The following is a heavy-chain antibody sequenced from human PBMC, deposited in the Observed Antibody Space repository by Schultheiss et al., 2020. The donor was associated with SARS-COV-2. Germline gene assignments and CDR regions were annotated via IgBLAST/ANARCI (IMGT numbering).Heavy chain of an antibody. Sequence: GGSLRLSCAASGFSLITYAMTCVRQAPGKGLEWVSSISSSSSYIYYADSVKGRFTISRDNAKNSLYLQMNSLRAEDTAVYYCARPTHATSWGQGTLVTVSS. CDR2: ISSSSSYI. D-gene: IGHD1-1*01. V-gene: IGHV3-21*01. CDR3: ARPTHATS. J-gene: IGHJ5*02. CDR1: GFSLITYA.